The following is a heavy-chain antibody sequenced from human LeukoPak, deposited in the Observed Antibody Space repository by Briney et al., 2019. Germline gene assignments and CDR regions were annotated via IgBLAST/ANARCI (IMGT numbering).Heavy chain of an antibody. CDR2: ISSSSSYI. V-gene: IGHV3-21*01. J-gene: IGHJ6*03. Sequence: GGSLRLSCAASGFTFSSYSMNWVRQAPGRGLEWVSSISSSSSYIYYADSVKGRFTISRDNAKNSLYLQMNSLRAEDTAVYYCASYLRGYMDVWGKGTTVTVSS. CDR3: ASYLRGYMDV. CDR1: GFTFSSYS. D-gene: IGHD3-10*01.